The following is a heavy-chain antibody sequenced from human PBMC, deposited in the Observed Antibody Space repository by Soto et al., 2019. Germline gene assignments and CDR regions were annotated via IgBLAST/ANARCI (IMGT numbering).Heavy chain of an antibody. D-gene: IGHD2-2*01. Sequence: PGGSLRLSCAASGFTFSSYWMHWVRQAPGKGLVWVSRINSDGSSTSYADSVKGRFTISRDNAKNTLYLQMNSLRAEDTAVYYCARDLGPAAPNYYYYGMDGWGQGTTVTVSS. V-gene: IGHV3-74*01. J-gene: IGHJ6*02. CDR1: GFTFSSYW. CDR3: ARDLGPAAPNYYYYGMDG. CDR2: INSDGSST.